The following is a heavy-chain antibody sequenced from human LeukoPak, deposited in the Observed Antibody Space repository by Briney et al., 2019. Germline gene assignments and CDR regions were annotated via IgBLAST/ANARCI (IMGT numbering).Heavy chain of an antibody. CDR1: DFTFSNYA. D-gene: IGHD3-9*01. CDR3: TTGRELGYYDILTGYYHHDAFDI. V-gene: IGHV3-23*01. CDR2: TSGSGGSR. Sequence: GGSLRLSCAAFDFTFSNYAMSWVRQSPGKGLEWVSGTSGSGGSRYYPDSVKGRFTTSRDNSKNTLYLQMNSLRAEDTAVYYCTTGRELGYYDILTGYYHHDAFDIWGQGTMVTVSS. J-gene: IGHJ3*02.